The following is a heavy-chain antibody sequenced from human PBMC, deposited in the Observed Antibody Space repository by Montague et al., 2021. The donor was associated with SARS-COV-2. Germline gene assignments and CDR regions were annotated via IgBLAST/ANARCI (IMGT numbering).Heavy chain of an antibody. V-gene: IGHV4-4*07. CDR3: ARDMSSGDGMDV. D-gene: IGHD3-22*01. CDR1: GVAINKFY. J-gene: IGHJ6*02. Sequence: SETLSLTCTVSGVAINKFYWRWIRQPAGKGLEWIGRMYDRGSTDYSPSLKSRVTMSVDTSKNRLSLRLKSVTAADTAVYCCARDMSSGDGMDVWGQGTTVTVS. CDR2: MYDRGST.